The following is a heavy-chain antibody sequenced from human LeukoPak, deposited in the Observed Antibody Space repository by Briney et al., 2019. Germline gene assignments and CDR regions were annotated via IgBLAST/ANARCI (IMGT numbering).Heavy chain of an antibody. D-gene: IGHD1-26*01. V-gene: IGHV3-23*01. CDR2: ISGSGDYT. Sequence: PGGSLRLSCAASGFTFSSYAMSWVRQAPGKGLEWVSAISGSGDYTYYADSVKSRFTISRDNSKNTLYLQMNSLRAEDTAVYYCAKDVDQGLRGSYRGAFDYWGQGALVTVSS. CDR1: GFTFSSYA. CDR3: AKDVDQGLRGSYRGAFDY. J-gene: IGHJ4*02.